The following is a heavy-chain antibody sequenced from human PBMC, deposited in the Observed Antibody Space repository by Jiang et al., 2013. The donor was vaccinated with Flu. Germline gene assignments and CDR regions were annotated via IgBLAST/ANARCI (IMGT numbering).Heavy chain of an antibody. Sequence: EWMGIIYPGDSDTRYSPSFQGQVTTSADKSISTAYLQWSSLKASDTAMYYCARHGPLMATIAQPFDYWGQGTLVTVSS. D-gene: IGHD5-24*01. J-gene: IGHJ4*02. V-gene: IGHV5-51*01. CDR3: ARHGPLMATIAQPFDY. CDR2: IYPGDSDT.